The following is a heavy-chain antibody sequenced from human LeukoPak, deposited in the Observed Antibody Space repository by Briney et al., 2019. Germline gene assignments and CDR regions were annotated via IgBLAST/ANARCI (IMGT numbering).Heavy chain of an antibody. CDR1: GFTFRSYG. V-gene: IGHV3-33*01. Sequence: QTGGSLRLSCAASGFTFRSYGMHWVRQAPGKGLEWVAVIWYDGSNKYYADSVKGRFTISRDNSKNTLYLQMNSLRAEDTAVYYCARESTAQPFDYWGQGTLVTVSS. D-gene: IGHD2-2*01. CDR2: IWYDGSNK. CDR3: ARESTAQPFDY. J-gene: IGHJ4*02.